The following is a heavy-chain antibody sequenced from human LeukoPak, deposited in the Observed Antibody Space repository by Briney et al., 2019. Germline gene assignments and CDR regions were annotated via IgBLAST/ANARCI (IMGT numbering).Heavy chain of an antibody. Sequence: SETLSLTCAVYGGSFSGYYWSWIRQPPGKGLEWIGEINHSGSTNYNPSLKSRVTISVDTSKNQFSLKLSSVTAADTAVYYCARLNCSGGSCYSGYYYYYMDVWGKGTTVTVSS. CDR2: INHSGST. V-gene: IGHV4-34*01. CDR1: GGSFSGYY. D-gene: IGHD2-15*01. J-gene: IGHJ6*03. CDR3: ARLNCSGGSCYSGYYYYYMDV.